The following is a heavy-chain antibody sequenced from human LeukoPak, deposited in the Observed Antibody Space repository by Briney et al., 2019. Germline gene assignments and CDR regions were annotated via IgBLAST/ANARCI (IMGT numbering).Heavy chain of an antibody. J-gene: IGHJ4*02. CDR2: IYTSGST. CDR1: GGSLSSYY. CDR3: ARVGQLGIYYFDY. Sequence: SETLSLTCTVSGGSLSSYYWNWIRQPAGKGLEWIGRIYTSGSTNYNPSLKSRVTVSLDTSKNQFSLKLSSVTAADTAVYYCARVGQLGIYYFDYWGQGTLVTVSS. D-gene: IGHD1-1*01. V-gene: IGHV4-4*07.